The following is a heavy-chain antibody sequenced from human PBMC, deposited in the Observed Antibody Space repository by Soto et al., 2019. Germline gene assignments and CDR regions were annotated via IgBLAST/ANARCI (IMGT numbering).Heavy chain of an antibody. Sequence: GGSLRLSCAASGFTFSSYSMNWVRQAPGKVLELVSFFISSGSSIYYADPVKGRFTISRDNAKNSLYLQMNSLRAEDTAVYYCARSSHMDVWGKGTTVTVSS. V-gene: IGHV3-48*04. CDR2: FISSGSSI. D-gene: IGHD6-6*01. CDR1: GFTFSSYS. CDR3: ARSSHMDV. J-gene: IGHJ6*03.